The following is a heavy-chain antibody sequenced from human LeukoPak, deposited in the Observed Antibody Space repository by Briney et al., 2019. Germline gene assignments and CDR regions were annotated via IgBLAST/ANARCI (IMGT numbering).Heavy chain of an antibody. V-gene: IGHV3-11*04. D-gene: IGHD3-3*01. Sequence: PGGSLRLSCAASGFTFSDYYMTWIRHAPGKGLETVAYISGSGSVIVYADSVKGRFTISRDNAQNSLYLQMNSLRAEDTAVYYCARALYDFWSGYSYYYYMDVWGKGTTVTVSS. CDR3: ARALYDFWSGYSYYYYMDV. CDR1: GFTFSDYY. J-gene: IGHJ6*03. CDR2: ISGSGSVI.